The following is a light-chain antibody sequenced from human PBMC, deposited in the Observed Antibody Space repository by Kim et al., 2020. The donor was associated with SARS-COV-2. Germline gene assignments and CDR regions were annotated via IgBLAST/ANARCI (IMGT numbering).Light chain of an antibody. Sequence: SASVGDRVTISCRASQSVSINLNWYQQKPGKAPRLPISAASSLQSGVPSRFSGSGSGTGFTLTINSLQPEDFGSYYCQQTFSTQYSFGQGTKLEI. V-gene: IGKV1-39*01. CDR2: AAS. CDR3: QQTFSTQYS. CDR1: QSVSIN. J-gene: IGKJ2*03.